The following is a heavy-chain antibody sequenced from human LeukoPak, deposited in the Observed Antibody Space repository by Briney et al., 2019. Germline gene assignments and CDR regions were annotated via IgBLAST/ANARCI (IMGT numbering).Heavy chain of an antibody. CDR2: IKSKTDGGTA. J-gene: IGHJ4*02. Sequence: GGSLRLSCRGSGSTSFTFNNAWMSWVRQTPGKGLEWVGRIKSKTDGGTADYTAPVKGRFSISRDDSRNMVYLQVNSLTTEDTAVYYCATDLLDYWGQGTPVTVSP. CDR1: GSTSFTFNNAW. V-gene: IGHV3-15*01. CDR3: ATDLLDY.